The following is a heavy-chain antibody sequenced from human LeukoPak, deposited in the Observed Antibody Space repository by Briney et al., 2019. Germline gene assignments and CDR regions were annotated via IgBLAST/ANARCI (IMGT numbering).Heavy chain of an antibody. D-gene: IGHD3-22*01. J-gene: IGHJ3*02. Sequence: ASVKVSCKASGYTFTGYYMHWVRQAPGQGLEWMGWINPNSGGTNYAQKFQGRVTMTRDTSISTAYMELSRLRSDDTAVYYCARDVGDSSGYYLFAFDIWGQGTMVTVSS. V-gene: IGHV1-2*02. CDR2: INPNSGGT. CDR1: GYTFTGYY. CDR3: ARDVGDSSGYYLFAFDI.